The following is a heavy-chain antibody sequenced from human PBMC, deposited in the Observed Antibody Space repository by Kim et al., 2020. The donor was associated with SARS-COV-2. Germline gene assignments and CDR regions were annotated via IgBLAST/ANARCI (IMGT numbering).Heavy chain of an antibody. Sequence: GGSLRLSCAASGFTFSSYAMSWVRQAPGKGLEWVSAISGSGGSTYYADSVKGRFTISRDNSKNTLYLQMNSLRAEDTAVYYCAKDGQWLVLRYYFDYWGQGTLVTVSS. CDR2: ISGSGGST. CDR3: AKDGQWLVLRYYFDY. V-gene: IGHV3-23*01. CDR1: GFTFSSYA. D-gene: IGHD6-19*01. J-gene: IGHJ4*02.